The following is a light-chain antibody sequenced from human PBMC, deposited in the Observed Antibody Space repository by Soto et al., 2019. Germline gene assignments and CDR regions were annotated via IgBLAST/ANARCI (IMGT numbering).Light chain of an antibody. J-gene: IGLJ1*01. CDR2: EGS. Sequence: QSVLTQPASVSGSPGQSITISCTGTSSDVGSYNLVSWYQHHAGKAPKLMIYEGSKRPSGVSNRFSGSKSGNTASLTISGLQAEDEAVYYCCSYAGRSTYVFGTGTKVTVL. CDR1: SSDVGSYNL. V-gene: IGLV2-23*01. CDR3: CSYAGRSTYV.